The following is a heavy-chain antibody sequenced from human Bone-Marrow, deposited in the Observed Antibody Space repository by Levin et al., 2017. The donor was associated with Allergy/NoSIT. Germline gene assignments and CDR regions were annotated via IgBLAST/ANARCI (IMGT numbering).Heavy chain of an antibody. V-gene: IGHV3-21*01. Sequence: PGGSLRLSCAASGFTFSTYSMNWVRQAPGKGLEWVSSISSSSRYVYYTDSVRGRFTVSRDDAKNSLYLQMNSLRAEETAIYYCARHESGDANFDYWGQGTLVTVSS. D-gene: IGHD4-17*01. J-gene: IGHJ4*02. CDR2: ISSSSRYV. CDR1: GFTFSTYS. CDR3: ARHESGDANFDY.